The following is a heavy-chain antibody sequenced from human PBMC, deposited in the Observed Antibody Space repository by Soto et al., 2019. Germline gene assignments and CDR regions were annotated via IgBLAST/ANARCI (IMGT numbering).Heavy chain of an antibody. J-gene: IGHJ6*02. V-gene: IGHV1-69*01. D-gene: IGHD2-2*01. CDR1: GGTFSSYA. CDR2: IIPIFGTA. CDR3: AREPIGCSSPSCASYSYGFYYYYGMDV. Sequence: QVQLVQSGAEVKKPGSSVKVSCKASGGTFSSYAISWVRQAPGQGLEWMGGIIPIFGTANYAQKFQGRVTITADESTSTAYRELSILRSENTAVYYCAREPIGCSSPSCASYSYGFYYYYGMDVWGQGTTVTVSS.